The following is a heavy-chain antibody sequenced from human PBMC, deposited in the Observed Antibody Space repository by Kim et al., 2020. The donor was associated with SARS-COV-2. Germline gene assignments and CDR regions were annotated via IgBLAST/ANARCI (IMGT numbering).Heavy chain of an antibody. Sequence: SETLSLTCTVSGGSISSYYWSWIRQPPGKGLEWIGYIYYSGSTNYNPSLKSRVTISVDTSKNQFSLKLSSVTAADTAVYYCARTTSVGAAQKYYYYGMDVWGQGTTVTVSS. J-gene: IGHJ6*02. V-gene: IGHV4-59*01. CDR2: IYYSGST. D-gene: IGHD2-15*01. CDR3: ARTTSVGAAQKYYYYGMDV. CDR1: GGSISSYY.